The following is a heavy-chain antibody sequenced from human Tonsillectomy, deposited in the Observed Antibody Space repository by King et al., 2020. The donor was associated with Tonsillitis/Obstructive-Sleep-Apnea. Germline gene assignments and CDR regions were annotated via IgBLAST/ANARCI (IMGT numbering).Heavy chain of an antibody. CDR3: AKDPQRYCSSTSCHTPDY. J-gene: IGHJ4*02. D-gene: IGHD2-2*02. V-gene: IGHV3-30*18. Sequence: VQLVESGGGVVQPGRSLRLSYAASGFTFSSYGMHWVRQAPGKGLEWVAVISYDGSNKYYADSVKGRFTISRDNSKNTLYLQMNSLRAEDTAVYYCAKDPQRYCSSTSCHTPDYWGQGTLVTVSS. CDR2: ISYDGSNK. CDR1: GFTFSSYG.